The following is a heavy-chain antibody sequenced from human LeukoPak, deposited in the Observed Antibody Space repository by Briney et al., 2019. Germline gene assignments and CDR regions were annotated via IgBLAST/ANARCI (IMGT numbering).Heavy chain of an antibody. CDR2: IYPGDSET. CDR3: TRSPRDGYHDSFDI. D-gene: IGHD5-24*01. V-gene: IGHV5-51*01. CDR1: GYSFTTYW. Sequence: GESLKISCKGSGYSFTTYWIAWVRQMPGEGLEWMGIIYPGDSETRYSPSFQGQVTISVDKSITTAYLQWGSLKASDTAVYYCTRSPRDGYHDSFDIWGQGTMVTVSS. J-gene: IGHJ3*02.